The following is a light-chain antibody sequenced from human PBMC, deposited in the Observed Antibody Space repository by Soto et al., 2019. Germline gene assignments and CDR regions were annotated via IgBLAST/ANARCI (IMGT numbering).Light chain of an antibody. CDR3: SSFASSNTWV. J-gene: IGLJ3*02. CDR2: EVT. V-gene: IGLV2-8*01. CDR1: SSDVGAYNY. Sequence: QSALTQPPSASGSPGQSVTISCTGTSSDVGAYNYVSWYQQHAGKAPKLVLYEVTTRPSGVPDRFSGSKSANTASLTVSGHQAEDEADYDGSSFASSNTWVFGGGTKLTVL.